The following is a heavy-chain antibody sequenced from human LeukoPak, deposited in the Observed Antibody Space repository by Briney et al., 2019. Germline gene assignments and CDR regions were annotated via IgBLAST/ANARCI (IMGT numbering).Heavy chain of an antibody. D-gene: IGHD6-13*01. J-gene: IGHJ6*02. V-gene: IGHV4-59*11. Sequence: SETLSLTCTVSGGSIKSQYGSWLRQTPRKGREGIGCIYESVRTYHTPSLKSRVTISVDMSKNQFSLKVSSVTAADTAVYYCARGGSSWSYAMDVWGQGTTVTVSS. CDR1: GGSIKSQY. CDR2: IYESVRT. CDR3: ARGGSSWSYAMDV.